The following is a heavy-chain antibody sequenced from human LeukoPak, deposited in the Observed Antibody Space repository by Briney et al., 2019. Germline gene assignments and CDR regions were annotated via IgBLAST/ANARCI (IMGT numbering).Heavy chain of an antibody. V-gene: IGHV4-59*08. CDR2: ISITGST. CDR1: GGSISSYY. J-gene: IGHJ4*02. D-gene: IGHD2-21*02. Sequence: SETLSLTCTVSGGSISSYYWSWMRQPPGKGLEWMGYISITGSTKYNPSLKSRVTISVDTSKNQFSLKLSSVTAADTAVYYCARLLAYCGGDCYVLDYWGQGTLVTVSS. CDR3: ARLLAYCGGDCYVLDY.